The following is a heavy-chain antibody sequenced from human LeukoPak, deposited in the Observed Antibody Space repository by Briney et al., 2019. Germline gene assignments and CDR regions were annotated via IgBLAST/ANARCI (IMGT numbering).Heavy chain of an antibody. Sequence: SETLSLTCTVSGGSISSGDYYWSWIRQPPGKGLEWIGYIYYSGSTYYNPSLKSRVTISVDTSKNQFSLKLSSVTAADTAVYYCARGLDQREVYYFDYWGQGTLVTVS. D-gene: IGHD2-2*01. V-gene: IGHV4-30-4*08. CDR2: IYYSGST. J-gene: IGHJ4*02. CDR1: GGSISSGDYY. CDR3: ARGLDQREVYYFDY.